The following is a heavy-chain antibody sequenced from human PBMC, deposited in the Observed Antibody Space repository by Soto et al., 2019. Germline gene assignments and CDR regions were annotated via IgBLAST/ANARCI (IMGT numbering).Heavy chain of an antibody. J-gene: IGHJ4*02. D-gene: IGHD6-19*01. CDR3: AKSSSGWYSFDD. Sequence: GGSMKLSCAASGSRFGDYAMSWVRQAPGKGLEWVSGGGGDSTYYADSVRGRFSISRDNSKNMLYLQMDSLRAGDTAVYYCAKSSSGWYSFDDWGQGALVTVSS. CDR1: GSRFGDYA. V-gene: IGHV3-23*01. CDR2: GGGDST.